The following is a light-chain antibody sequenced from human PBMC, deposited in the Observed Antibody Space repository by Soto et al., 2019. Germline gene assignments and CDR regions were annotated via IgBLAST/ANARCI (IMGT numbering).Light chain of an antibody. CDR2: EVS. CDR3: SSYTGPSSTLYD. J-gene: IGLJ1*01. Sequence: QSALTQPASMSGSPGQSITISCTGTSSDVGGYNYVSWYQQHPGKAPKLVISEVSNRPSGVSDRFSGSKSGNTASLTISGLQSEDEADYYFSSYTGPSSTLYDFGTGTKVTVL. V-gene: IGLV2-14*01. CDR1: SSDVGGYNY.